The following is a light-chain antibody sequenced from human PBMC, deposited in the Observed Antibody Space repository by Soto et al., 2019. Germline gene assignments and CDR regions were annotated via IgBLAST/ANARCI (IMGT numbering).Light chain of an antibody. J-gene: IGLJ1*01. CDR1: SSDVGGYNY. Sequence: LTQPPSASGSPGQSVTISCTGTSSDVGGYNYVSWYQQHPGKAPKLMIYEVTKRPSGVPDRFSGSKSGNTASLTVSGLQAEDEADYYCSSYAGSNNFVFGTGTKVTAL. V-gene: IGLV2-8*01. CDR2: EVT. CDR3: SSYAGSNNFV.